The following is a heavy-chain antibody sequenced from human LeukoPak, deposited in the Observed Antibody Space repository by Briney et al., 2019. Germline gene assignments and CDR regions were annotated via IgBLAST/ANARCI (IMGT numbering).Heavy chain of an antibody. J-gene: IGHJ4*02. CDR3: ARRAYLSFDY. V-gene: IGHV3-7*03. CDR1: GFTFRSYW. D-gene: IGHD2/OR15-2a*01. CDR2: IKQDGSEK. Sequence: GGSLRFSCAASGFTFRSYWMSWVRQAPGKGLEWVASIKQDGSEKRYVDSVKGRFTISRDNAENSLYLQMNSLRTEDTAVYYCARRAYLSFDYWGQGTLVTASS.